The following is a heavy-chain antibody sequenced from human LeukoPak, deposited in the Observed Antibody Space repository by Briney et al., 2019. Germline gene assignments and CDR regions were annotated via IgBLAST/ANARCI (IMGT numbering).Heavy chain of an antibody. CDR1: GFTFDDYA. CDR3: AKAPGYYYSYYIDF. V-gene: IGHV3-43*02. J-gene: IGHJ6*03. CDR2: ISGDGNT. Sequence: GGSLRLSCAASGFTFDDYAMHWVRQAPGKGLEWVSLISGDGNTYYADSVKGRFTISRDNSKNSLYLQMNSLRTEDTALYYCAKAPGYYYSYYIDFWRKGTTFTVSS.